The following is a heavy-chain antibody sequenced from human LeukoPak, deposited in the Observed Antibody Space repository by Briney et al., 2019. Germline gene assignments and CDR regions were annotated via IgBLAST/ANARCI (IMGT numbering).Heavy chain of an antibody. CDR3: ARDGHFDY. Sequence: ASVKVSCKASGYTXTGYNMQWLRQAPGQGLEWMGWTNPNSGGTNYAQKFQGRVTMTRDTSISTAYMELSRLRSDDTAVYYCARDGHFDYWGQGTLVTVSS. V-gene: IGHV1-2*02. J-gene: IGHJ4*02. CDR2: TNPNSGGT. CDR1: GYTXTGYN.